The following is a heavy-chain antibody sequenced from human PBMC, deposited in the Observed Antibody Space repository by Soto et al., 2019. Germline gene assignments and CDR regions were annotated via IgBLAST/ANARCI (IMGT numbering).Heavy chain of an antibody. D-gene: IGHD2-2*01. CDR1: GFTFSSYD. CDR2: IGTAGDT. Sequence: SLRLSCAASGFTFSSYDMHWVRQATGKGLEWVSAIGTAGDTYYPGSVKGRFTISRENAKNSLYLQMNSLRAEDTAVYYCARGSATSAAIILSGADGMDVWGQGT. CDR3: ARGSATSAAIILSGADGMDV. V-gene: IGHV3-13*01. J-gene: IGHJ6*02.